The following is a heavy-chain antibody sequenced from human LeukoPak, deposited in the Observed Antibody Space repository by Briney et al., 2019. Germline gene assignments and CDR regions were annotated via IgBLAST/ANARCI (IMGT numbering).Heavy chain of an antibody. V-gene: IGHV3-30*04. J-gene: IGHJ4*02. CDR1: GFIFEDFA. CDR2: ISYDGGNE. CDR3: ARDPPFSSGWSQNHFDH. D-gene: IGHD6-19*01. Sequence: GGSLRLSCTPSGFIFEDFAMHWVRQAPGKGLEWVALISYDGGNEKYADSVKGRFTISRDNSKNILYLHMNSLRPEDTAVYYCARDPPFSSGWSQNHFDHRGQGTLVTVSS.